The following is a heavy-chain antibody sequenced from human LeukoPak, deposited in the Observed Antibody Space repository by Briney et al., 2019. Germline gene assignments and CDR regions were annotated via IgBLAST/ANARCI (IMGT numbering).Heavy chain of an antibody. CDR2: INGDGSAT. J-gene: IGHJ4*02. D-gene: IGHD6-13*01. V-gene: IGHV3-74*01. CDR1: GFTFNNYW. CDR3: ARGRCSSSWDFDN. Sequence: GGSLRLSCAASGFTFNNYWMHWVRQAPGKGLVWVSLINGDGSATTYADSVKGRFTISRDNAKNTLYLQMNSLRAEDTAVYYCARGRCSSSWDFDNWGQGTLVTVSS.